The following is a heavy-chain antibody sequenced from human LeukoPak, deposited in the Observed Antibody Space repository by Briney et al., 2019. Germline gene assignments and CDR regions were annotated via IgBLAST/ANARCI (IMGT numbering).Heavy chain of an antibody. CDR2: MRQDGNEK. V-gene: IGHV3-7*01. CDR3: AELGITMIGGV. D-gene: IGHD3-10*02. J-gene: IGHJ6*04. Sequence: GGSLRLSCVASGFTFSSYWMTWVRQAPGKGLEWVANMRQDGNEKYYVDSVRGRFTISRDNAKNSLYLQMNSLRAADTAVYYCAELGITMIGGVWGKGTTVTISS. CDR1: GFTFSSYW.